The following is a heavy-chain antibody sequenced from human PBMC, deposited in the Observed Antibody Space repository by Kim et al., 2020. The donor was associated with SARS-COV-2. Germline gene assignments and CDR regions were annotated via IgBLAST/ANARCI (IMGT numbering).Heavy chain of an antibody. D-gene: IGHD2-2*01. CDR2: IRWNSGTI. Sequence: GGSLRLSCAASGFTFGDYALHWVRQAPGKGLEWVSGIRWNSGTICYADSVKGRFTISRDNAKNSLYLQMNSLRAEDTALYYCAKELRYQLLSAFDIWGQGTMVPVSS. V-gene: IGHV3-9*01. CDR1: GFTFGDYA. J-gene: IGHJ3*02. CDR3: AKELRYQLLSAFDI.